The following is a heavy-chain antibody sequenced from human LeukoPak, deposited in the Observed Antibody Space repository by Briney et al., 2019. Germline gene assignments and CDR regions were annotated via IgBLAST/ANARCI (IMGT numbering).Heavy chain of an antibody. CDR2: INHSGST. Sequence: SETLSLTCAVYGGSFSGYYWSWIRQPPGKGLEWIGEINHSGSTNYNPSLKSRVTISVGTSKNQFSLKLSSVTAADTAVYYCARVEVSSGCYGDDAFDIWGQGTMVTVSS. CDR3: ARVEVSSGCYGDDAFDI. CDR1: GGSFSGYY. V-gene: IGHV4-34*01. D-gene: IGHD6-19*01. J-gene: IGHJ3*02.